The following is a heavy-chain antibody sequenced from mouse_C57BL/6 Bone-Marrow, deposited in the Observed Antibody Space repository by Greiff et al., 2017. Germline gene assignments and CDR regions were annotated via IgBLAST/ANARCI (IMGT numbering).Heavy chain of an antibody. V-gene: IGHV8-8*01. CDR3: ARIRADGYDVFGYFDV. J-gene: IGHJ1*03. Sequence: QVTLKESGPGILQPSQTLSLTCSFSGFSLSTFGLGVGWIRQPSGKGLEWLALIWWDDDNYYNPALKSRPTISKDTSKNQVFLKIANVDTADTATYYCARIRADGYDVFGYFDVWGTGTTVTVSS. D-gene: IGHD2-2*01. CDR2: IWWDDDN. CDR1: GFSLSTFGLG.